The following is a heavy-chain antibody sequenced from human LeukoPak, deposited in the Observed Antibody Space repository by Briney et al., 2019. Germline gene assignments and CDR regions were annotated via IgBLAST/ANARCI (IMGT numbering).Heavy chain of an antibody. J-gene: IGHJ5*02. Sequence: SETLSLTCAVSGGSISSGGCSWSWIRQPPGKGLEWIGYIYHSGSTYYNPSLKSRVTISVGRSKNQFSLKLSSVTAADTAVYYCARGNDFWSGYGRDPRNNWFDPWGQGTLVTVSS. CDR1: GGSISSGGCS. CDR2: IYHSGST. CDR3: ARGNDFWSGYGRDPRNNWFDP. D-gene: IGHD3-3*01. V-gene: IGHV4-30-2*01.